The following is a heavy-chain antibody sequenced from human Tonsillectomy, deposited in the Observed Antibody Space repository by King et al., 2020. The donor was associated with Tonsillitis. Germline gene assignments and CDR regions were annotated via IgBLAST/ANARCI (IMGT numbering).Heavy chain of an antibody. CDR2: IYHSGST. J-gene: IGHJ4*02. CDR1: GYSISSGYY. V-gene: IGHV4-38-2*02. D-gene: IGHD4-17*01. Sequence: VQLQELGPGLVKPSETLSLTCAVSGYSISSGYYWGWIRQPPGKGLEWIGSIYHSGSTYYKPSLKSRVTISLDTSKNHFSLKLSSVTAADTAVYYCARDDGDYYFDYWGQGTLVTVSS. CDR3: ARDDGDYYFDY.